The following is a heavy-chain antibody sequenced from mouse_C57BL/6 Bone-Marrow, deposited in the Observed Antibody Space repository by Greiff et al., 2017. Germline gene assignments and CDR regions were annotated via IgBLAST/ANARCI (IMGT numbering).Heavy chain of an antibody. Sequence: VHVKQSGAELVRPGSSVKMSCKTSGYTFTSYGITWVKQRPGQGLEWIGYIYIGNGYTDYNEKFKGKATLTSDTSSSTAYMQLSSLTSEDSAIYFCARDTTVVLEPYLDYWGQGTTLTVSS. CDR2: IYIGNGYT. V-gene: IGHV1-58*01. CDR1: GYTFTSYG. CDR3: ARDTTVVLEPYLDY. J-gene: IGHJ2*01. D-gene: IGHD1-1*01.